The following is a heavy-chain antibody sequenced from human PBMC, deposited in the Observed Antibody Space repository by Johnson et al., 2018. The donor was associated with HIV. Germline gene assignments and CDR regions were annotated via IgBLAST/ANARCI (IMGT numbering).Heavy chain of an antibody. Sequence: QMLLVESGGGVVQPGRSLRLSCAASGFRFSNYALHWVRQTPGKGLEWVALISDDGSNIYYADSVKGQFTISRDNSKNTLHLQMNSLRAEDTAVYYCARAPWAGYSYGLLDWGQGTMVTVSS. J-gene: IGHJ3*01. CDR1: GFRFSNYA. CDR3: ARAPWAGYSYGLLD. V-gene: IGHV3-30-3*01. D-gene: IGHD5-18*01. CDR2: ISDDGSNI.